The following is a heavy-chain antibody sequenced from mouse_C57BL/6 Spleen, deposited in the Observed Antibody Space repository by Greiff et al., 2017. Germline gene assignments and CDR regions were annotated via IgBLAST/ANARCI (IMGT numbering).Heavy chain of an antibody. CDR1: GYTFTSYW. CDR3: ARRGYYGSSRYYYAMDY. CDR2: IDPSDSYT. V-gene: IGHV1-69*01. Sequence: QVQLKQPGAELVMPGASVKLSCKASGYTFTSYWMHWVKQRPGQGLEWIGEIDPSDSYTNYNQQFKGKSTLTVDKSSSTAYMQLSSLTSEDSAFYYCARRGYYGSSRYYYAMDYWGQGTSVTVSS. J-gene: IGHJ4*01. D-gene: IGHD1-1*01.